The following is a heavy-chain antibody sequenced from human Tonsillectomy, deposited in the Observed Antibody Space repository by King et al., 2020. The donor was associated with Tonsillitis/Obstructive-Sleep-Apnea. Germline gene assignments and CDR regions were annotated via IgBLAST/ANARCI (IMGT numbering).Heavy chain of an antibody. Sequence: VQLVESGGGLVKPGGSLRLSCAASGFTFSDYYMSWLRQAPGKGLEWVSYISSSSSYTNYADSVKGRFTISRDNAKNSLYLQMNSLRAEDTAVYYCAREYTRPDYYMDVWAKGPRSPSP. J-gene: IGHJ6*03. CDR1: GFTFSDYY. V-gene: IGHV3-11*05. D-gene: IGHD1-1*01. CDR2: ISSSSSYT. CDR3: AREYTRPDYYMDV.